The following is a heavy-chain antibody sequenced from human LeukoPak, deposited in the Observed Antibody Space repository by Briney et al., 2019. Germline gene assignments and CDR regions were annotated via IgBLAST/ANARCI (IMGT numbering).Heavy chain of an antibody. CDR3: AREGLRDFDWSPKGIFDI. J-gene: IGHJ3*02. D-gene: IGHD3-9*01. CDR2: IIPILGIT. CDR1: GGTFSSYA. V-gene: IGHV1-69*04. Sequence: ASVKVSCKTSGGTFSSYAISWVRQAPGPGQGLEWMGRIIPILGITKYAQNIQGRVTITADKSTSTAYMELSSLRSEDTAVYYCAREGLRDFDWSPKGIFDIWGQGTMVTVSS.